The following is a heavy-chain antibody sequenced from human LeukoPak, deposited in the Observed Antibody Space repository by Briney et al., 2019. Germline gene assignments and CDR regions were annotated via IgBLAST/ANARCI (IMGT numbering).Heavy chain of an antibody. J-gene: IGHJ6*03. CDR2: VKEDGGEK. CDR1: GFTFSSYW. V-gene: IGHV3-7*01. D-gene: IGHD3-10*01. Sequence: GGSLRLSCVVSGFTFSSYWMSWVRQAPGKGLEWVANVKEDGGEKYYVDSVKGRFTISRDNAKNSLYLQMNSLRAEDTAVYYCARDKAVRGQQPGGDYYYYYMDVWGKGTTVTVSS. CDR3: ARDKAVRGQQPGGDYYYYYMDV.